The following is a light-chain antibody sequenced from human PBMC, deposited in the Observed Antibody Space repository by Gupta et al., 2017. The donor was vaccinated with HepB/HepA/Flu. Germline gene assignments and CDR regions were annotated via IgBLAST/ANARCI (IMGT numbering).Light chain of an antibody. CDR2: DVS. V-gene: IGLV2-14*03. Sequence: QSALTQPASVAGSPGQSSNISCTRTSRDVGGYNSVFWYQNPSGKAPTTKIYDVSNRSAVVASLFSASTSGNTASLTISGHQEEDAADYYCNSYTSSNTVVFGGGTTLTVL. CDR1: SRDVGGYNS. CDR3: NSYTSSNTVV. J-gene: IGLJ2*01.